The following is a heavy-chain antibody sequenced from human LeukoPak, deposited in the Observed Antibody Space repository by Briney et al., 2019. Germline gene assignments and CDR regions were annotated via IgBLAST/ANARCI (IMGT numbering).Heavy chain of an antibody. J-gene: IGHJ6*02. CDR2: ITNSGGST. V-gene: IGHV3-23*01. CDR3: ARGLPNYYGMDV. Sequence: GGSLRLSCAASGFTFSSDGLSWVRQAPGKGLEWVSSITNSGGSTSYADSVKGRFSISRDNSKSTLHLQMNSLRTEDTAVYYCARGLPNYYGMDVWGQGTTVTVSS. CDR1: GFTFSSDG.